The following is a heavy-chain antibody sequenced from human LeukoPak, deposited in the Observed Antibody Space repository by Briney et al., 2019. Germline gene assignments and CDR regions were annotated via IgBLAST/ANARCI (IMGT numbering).Heavy chain of an antibody. J-gene: IGHJ4*02. CDR3: ARDHYGDSYFDY. D-gene: IGHD4-17*01. Sequence: GGPLRLSCAASGFTFSSYWMSWVCQGPGKGLEWVANIKQDGSEKYYVDSVKGRFTISRDNAKNSLYLQMNSLRAEDTAVYYCARDHYGDSYFDYWGQGTLVTVSS. CDR1: GFTFSSYW. V-gene: IGHV3-7*01. CDR2: IKQDGSEK.